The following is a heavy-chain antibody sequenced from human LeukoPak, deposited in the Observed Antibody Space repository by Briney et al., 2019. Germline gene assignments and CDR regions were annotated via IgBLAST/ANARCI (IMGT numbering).Heavy chain of an antibody. CDR3: ARDRDTALDPFDY. D-gene: IGHD5-18*01. J-gene: IGHJ4*02. V-gene: IGHV1-18*01. CDR1: GYTFTKYG. CDR2: ISTYNGNT. Sequence: GASVKVSCKASGYTFTKYGIRWVRQAPGQGLEWMGWISTYNGNTNYAQKFQGRVTMTTATATSTVSMELRSLRSDGTAVYYCARDRDTALDPFDYWGQGSLVTVSS.